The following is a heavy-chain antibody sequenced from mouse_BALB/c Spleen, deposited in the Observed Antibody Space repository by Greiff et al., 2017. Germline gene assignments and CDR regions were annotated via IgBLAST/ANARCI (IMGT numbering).Heavy chain of an antibody. CDR3: TRRNWPYWYFDV. CDR2: INPSNGGT. V-gene: IGHV1S81*02. Sequence: VQLQQSGAELVKPGASVKLSCKASGYTFTSYYMYWVKQRPGQGLEWIGGINPSNGGTNFNEKFKSKATLTVDKSSSTAYMQLSSLTSEDSAVYDCTRRNWPYWYFDVWGAGTTVTVSS. CDR1: GYTFTSYY. D-gene: IGHD4-1*01. J-gene: IGHJ1*01.